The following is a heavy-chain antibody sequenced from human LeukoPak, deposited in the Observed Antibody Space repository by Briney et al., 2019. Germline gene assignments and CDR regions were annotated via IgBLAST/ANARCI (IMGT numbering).Heavy chain of an antibody. D-gene: IGHD6-6*01. J-gene: IGHJ4*02. CDR1: GGSFSGYY. CDR2: INHSGST. V-gene: IGHV4-34*01. Sequence: SETLSLTCAVYGGSFSGYYWSWIRQPPGKGLEWIGEINHSGSTNYNPSLKSRVTISVDTSKNQFSLKLSSVTAADTAVYYRARGIAANYWGQGALVTVSS. CDR3: ARGIAANY.